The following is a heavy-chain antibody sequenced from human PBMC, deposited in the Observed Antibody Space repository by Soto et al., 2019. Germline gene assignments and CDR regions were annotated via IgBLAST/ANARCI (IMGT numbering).Heavy chain of an antibody. Sequence: GGSLRLSCAASGFTFSIYAMSWVRQAPGKGLEWVSAISGSGGSTYYADSVKGRFTISRDDSKSMVYLQMNSLKTEDTAVYYCTTDSYFTLKVVRFDYWGLGTLVTVSS. D-gene: IGHD3-22*01. V-gene: IGHV3-23*01. CDR2: ISGSGGST. CDR1: GFTFSIYA. CDR3: TTDSYFTLKVVRFDY. J-gene: IGHJ4*01.